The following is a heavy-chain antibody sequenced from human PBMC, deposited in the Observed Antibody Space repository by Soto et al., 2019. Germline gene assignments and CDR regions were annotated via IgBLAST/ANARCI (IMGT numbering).Heavy chain of an antibody. CDR1: GFTFSGSA. Sequence: PGGSLRLSCAASGFTFSGSAMHWVRQASGKGLEWVGRIRSKANSYATAYAASVKGRFTISRDDSKNTAYLQMNSLKTEDTAVFYCTRRGIAVAAPFDIWAQGNLVTVSS. D-gene: IGHD6-19*01. V-gene: IGHV3-73*01. CDR3: TRRGIAVAAPFDI. J-gene: IGHJ4*02. CDR2: IRSKANSYAT.